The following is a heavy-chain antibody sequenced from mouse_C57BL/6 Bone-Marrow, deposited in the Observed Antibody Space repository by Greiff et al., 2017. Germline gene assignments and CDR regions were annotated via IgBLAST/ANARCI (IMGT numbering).Heavy chain of an antibody. V-gene: IGHV1-15*01. D-gene: IGHD1-1*01. CDR3: TKDYGRGY. CDR1: GYTFTAYE. Sequence: QVQLQQSGAELVRPGASVTLSCKASGYTFTAYEMHWVKQTPVHGLEWIGAIDPETGGNAYNQKFKGKAILTADKSSSTAYMELRSLTSEDSAVSYCTKDYGRGYWGQGTTHTVSS. J-gene: IGHJ2*01. CDR2: IDPETGGN.